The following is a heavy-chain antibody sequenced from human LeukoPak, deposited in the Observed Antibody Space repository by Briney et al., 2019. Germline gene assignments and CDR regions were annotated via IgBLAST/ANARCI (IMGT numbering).Heavy chain of an antibody. CDR2: IYSGGST. J-gene: IGHJ3*02. CDR1: GFTFSSNY. D-gene: IGHD6-13*01. Sequence: PGGSLRLSCAASGFTFSSNYMSWVRQAPGKGLEWVAVIYSGGSTYYSDSVTGRFTISRDNSKNTLYLQMNSLRAEDTAVYYCARDSPRNSSSSDIWGQGTIVTVSS. V-gene: IGHV3-53*01. CDR3: ARDSPRNSSSSDI.